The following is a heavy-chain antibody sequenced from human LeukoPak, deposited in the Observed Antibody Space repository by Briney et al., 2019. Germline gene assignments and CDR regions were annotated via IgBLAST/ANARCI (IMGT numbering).Heavy chain of an antibody. CDR2: ISSSGSTI. Sequence: PGGSLRLSCTASGFSFSTHGMNWVRQAPGKGLEWVSYISSSGSTIYYADSVKGRFTISRDNAKNSLDLQMNSLRVEDTAVYYCAKVAKYYYGSETYYFFEHWGQGTPVTASS. J-gene: IGHJ4*02. CDR1: GFSFSTHG. V-gene: IGHV3-48*04. D-gene: IGHD3-10*01. CDR3: AKVAKYYYGSETYYFFEH.